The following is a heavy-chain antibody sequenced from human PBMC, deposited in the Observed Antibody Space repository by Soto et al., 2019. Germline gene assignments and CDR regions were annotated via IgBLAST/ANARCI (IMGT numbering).Heavy chain of an antibody. CDR2: IWYDGSNK. Sequence: QVQLVESGGGVVQPGRSLRLSCAASGFTFNSYGMHWVRQAPGKGLEWVAVIWYDGSNKYYADSVKGRFTISRDNSKNTLYLQMNSLRAEDTAVYYCARDRLYGSPTDMDVWGQGTTVTVSS. J-gene: IGHJ6*02. CDR1: GFTFNSYG. D-gene: IGHD3-10*01. CDR3: ARDRLYGSPTDMDV. V-gene: IGHV3-33*01.